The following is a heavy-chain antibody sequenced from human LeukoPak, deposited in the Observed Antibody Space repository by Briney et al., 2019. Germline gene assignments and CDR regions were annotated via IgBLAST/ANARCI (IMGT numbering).Heavy chain of an antibody. Sequence: SETLSLTCAVSGGSVSSSSYYWGWIRQPPGRGLGWIASIYDGRTTYYNPSLKSRLTISVDRSKNQFSLKLTSVTAADTAVYYCARPYHYDSGSRGTAFDIWGQGTMVTVSS. J-gene: IGHJ3*02. CDR3: ARPYHYDSGSRGTAFDI. D-gene: IGHD3-10*01. CDR2: IYDGRTT. CDR1: GGSVSSSSYY. V-gene: IGHV4-39*01.